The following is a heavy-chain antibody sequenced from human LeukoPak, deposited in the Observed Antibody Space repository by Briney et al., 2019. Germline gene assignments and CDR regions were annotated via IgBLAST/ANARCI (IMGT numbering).Heavy chain of an antibody. CDR3: SRDATGDH. J-gene: IGHJ4*02. CDR2: IKEDGSEK. CDR1: GFTFSNYW. V-gene: IGHV3-7*05. Sequence: GGSLRLSCASSGFTFSNYWMSWGRQAPGKGLEWVANIKEDGSEKDYVDSVKGRFTISRDNAKNSLYLQMNSLETEDTAVYYCSRDATGDHWGQGTLVSVSS.